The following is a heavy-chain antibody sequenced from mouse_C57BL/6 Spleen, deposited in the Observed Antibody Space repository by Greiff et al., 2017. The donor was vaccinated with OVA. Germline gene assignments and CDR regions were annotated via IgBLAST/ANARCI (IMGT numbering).Heavy chain of an antibody. J-gene: IGHJ4*01. CDR1: GFTFSSYA. Sequence: EVNLVESGEGLVKPGGSLKLSCAASGFTFSSYAMSWVRQTPEKRLEWVAYISSGGDYIYYADTVKGRFTISRDNARNTLYLQMSSLKSEDTAMYYCTRDGDYYGSSYEDYAMDYWGQGTSVTVSS. D-gene: IGHD1-1*01. CDR3: TRDGDYYGSSYEDYAMDY. V-gene: IGHV5-9-1*02. CDR2: ISSGGDYI.